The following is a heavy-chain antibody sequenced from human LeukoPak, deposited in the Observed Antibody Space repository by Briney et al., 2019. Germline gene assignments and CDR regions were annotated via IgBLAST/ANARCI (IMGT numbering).Heavy chain of an antibody. CDR1: GFTFSSYA. V-gene: IGHV3-23*01. J-gene: IGHJ4*02. Sequence: PGGSLRLSCAASGFTFSSYAMSWVRQAPGKGLEWVSAISGSGGSTYYADSVKGRFTISRENAKHSLYLQMNSLRGGDTAVYYCARAGGDSGWYSWQIWGQGTLVTVSS. CDR2: ISGSGGST. CDR3: ARAGGDSGWYSWQI. D-gene: IGHD6-19*01.